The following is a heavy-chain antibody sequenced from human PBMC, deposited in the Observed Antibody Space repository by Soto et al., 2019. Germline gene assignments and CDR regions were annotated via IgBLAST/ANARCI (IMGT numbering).Heavy chain of an antibody. J-gene: IGHJ4*02. CDR1: GFTFTSSA. Sequence: ASVKVSCKASGFTFTSSAMQWVRQARGQRLEWIGGTVVGSGNTNYAQKLQERVTITRDMSTSTAYMELSSLRSEDTAVYYCAAVSGTGPYYFDYWGQGTLVTVPQ. CDR2: TVVGSGNT. D-gene: IGHD1-1*01. CDR3: AAVSGTGPYYFDY. V-gene: IGHV1-58*02.